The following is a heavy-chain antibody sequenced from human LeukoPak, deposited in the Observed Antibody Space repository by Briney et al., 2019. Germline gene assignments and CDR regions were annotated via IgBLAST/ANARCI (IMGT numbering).Heavy chain of an antibody. CDR2: IYHSGRT. CDR3: ARRMTYYYGSGSYWRYNWFDP. Sequence: SETLSLTCTVSGYSITSTYYWGWIRQPPGKGLEWIGSIYHSGRTSYNPSLRSRVTISVDTSKNQFSLKLSSVTAADTAVYYCARRMTYYYGSGSYWRYNWFDPWGQGALVTVSS. J-gene: IGHJ5*02. D-gene: IGHD3-10*01. V-gene: IGHV4-38-2*02. CDR1: GYSITSTYY.